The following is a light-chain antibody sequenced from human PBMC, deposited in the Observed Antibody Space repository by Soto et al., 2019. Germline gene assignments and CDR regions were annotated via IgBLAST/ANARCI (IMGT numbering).Light chain of an antibody. CDR1: QSVRNY. CDR3: QQRSNWPLT. Sequence: EIVLTQSPATLSLSPGERATLSCRASQSVRNYLAWYQQKPGQSPRLLISDTSNRATDVPARFSGSGSGTDFTLTISSLEPEDFAVYFCQQRSNWPLTFGPGTKVDIK. CDR2: DTS. V-gene: IGKV3-11*01. J-gene: IGKJ3*01.